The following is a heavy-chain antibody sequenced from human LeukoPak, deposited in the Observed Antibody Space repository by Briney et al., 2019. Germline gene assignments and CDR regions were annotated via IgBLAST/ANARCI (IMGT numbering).Heavy chain of an antibody. V-gene: IGHV4-34*01. CDR2: INHSGST. D-gene: IGHD6-19*01. CDR3: ARGPKSGYSSGWYRSGWFDP. CDR1: GGSFSGYY. Sequence: SETLSLTCAVYGGSFSGYYWSWIRQPPGKGLEWIGEINHSGSTNYNPSLKSRVTISVDTSKNQFSLKLSSVTAADTAVYYCARGPKSGYSSGWYRSGWFDPWGQGTLVTVSS. J-gene: IGHJ5*02.